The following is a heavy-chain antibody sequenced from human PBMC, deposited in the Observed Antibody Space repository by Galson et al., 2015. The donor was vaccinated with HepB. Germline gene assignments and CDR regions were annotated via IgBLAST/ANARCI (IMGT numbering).Heavy chain of an antibody. CDR3: ARLSQSAAXPFDY. CDR1: GYTXXXXX. V-gene: IGHV1-46*01. CDR2: INAXIVST. J-gene: IGHJ4*02. Sequence: SVKVSCKASGYTXXXXXXXXXXQAHRQGLVWFVVINAXIVSTMFAQNFQGRITMTRXTSTSTVYMELTSLRSEDTALYYCARLSQSAAXPFDYWGQGTLVXVSS. D-gene: IGHD6-13*01.